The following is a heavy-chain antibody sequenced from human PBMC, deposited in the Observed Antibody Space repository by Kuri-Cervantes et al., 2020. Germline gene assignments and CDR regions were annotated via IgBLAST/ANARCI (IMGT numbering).Heavy chain of an antibody. Sequence: SETLSLTCTVSGGSINSYYWSWIRQPPGKGLEWIGYFYYGGSPNYHPSLKSRVSISVDTSKNQFSLRLSSVTAADTAVYYCARTGYCSSTSCYVRAYYYYYMDVWGKGTTVTDSS. CDR1: GGSINSYY. D-gene: IGHD2-2*01. J-gene: IGHJ6*03. V-gene: IGHV4-59*12. CDR2: FYYGGSP. CDR3: ARTGYCSSTSCYVRAYYYYYMDV.